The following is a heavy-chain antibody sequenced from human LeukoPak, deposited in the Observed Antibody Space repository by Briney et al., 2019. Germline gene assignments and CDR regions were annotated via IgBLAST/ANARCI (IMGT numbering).Heavy chain of an antibody. D-gene: IGHD3-22*01. Sequence: GRSLRLSCAASVFTFSSYAMSWVRQAPGKGLEWVSAISGSGGSTYYADSVKGRFTISRDNSKNTLYLQMNSLRAEDTAVYYCAKNGPHLYYDSSGYYYFDYWGQGTLVTVSS. J-gene: IGHJ4*02. V-gene: IGHV3-23*01. CDR2: ISGSGGST. CDR3: AKNGPHLYYDSSGYYYFDY. CDR1: VFTFSSYA.